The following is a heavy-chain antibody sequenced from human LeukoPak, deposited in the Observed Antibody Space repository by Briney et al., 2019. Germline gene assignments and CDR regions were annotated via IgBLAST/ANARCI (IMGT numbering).Heavy chain of an antibody. Sequence: GGSLRLSCATSGFTFTTYWMSWVRQAPGKGLEWVANIRQDGITKYYVDSVKGRFTVSRDNGIYSLFLQMNSLRAEDTAVYYCARDQGSGYDQGPFDYWGQGTLVTVSS. V-gene: IGHV3-7*01. D-gene: IGHD5-12*01. CDR3: ARDQGSGYDQGPFDY. J-gene: IGHJ4*02. CDR2: IRQDGITK. CDR1: GFTFTTYW.